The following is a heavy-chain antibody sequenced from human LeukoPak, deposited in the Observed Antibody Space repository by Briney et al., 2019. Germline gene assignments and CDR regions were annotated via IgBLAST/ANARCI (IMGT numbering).Heavy chain of an antibody. D-gene: IGHD2-21*02. V-gene: IGHV3-23*01. CDR3: AKALSVTASYWYGMDV. CDR2: SSASGATT. CDR1: GFIFSAYA. J-gene: IGHJ6*02. Sequence: PGGSLRLSCAASGFIFSAYAMSWVRQAPGRGLEWVSTSSASGATTYQADPVKGRFTLSRDFSMNTLYLQMHSLRAEDTALYYCAKALSVTASYWYGMDVWGQGTTVTVSS.